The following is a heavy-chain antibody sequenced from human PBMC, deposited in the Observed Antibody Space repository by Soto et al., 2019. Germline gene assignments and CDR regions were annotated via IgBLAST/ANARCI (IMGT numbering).Heavy chain of an antibody. V-gene: IGHV1-69*06. CDR2: IIPIFGTA. Sequence: SVKVSCKASGGTFSSYAISWVRQAPGQGLEWMGGIIPIFGTANYAQNFQGRVTITADRSTSTAYMDLSSLRSEDTAVYYCARDRAVAGAYLYGMDVWGPGTTVTVS. CDR1: GGTFSSYA. D-gene: IGHD6-19*01. J-gene: IGHJ6*02. CDR3: ARDRAVAGAYLYGMDV.